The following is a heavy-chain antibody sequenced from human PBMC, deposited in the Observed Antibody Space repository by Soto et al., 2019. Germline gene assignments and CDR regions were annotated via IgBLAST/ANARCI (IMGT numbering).Heavy chain of an antibody. D-gene: IGHD2-2*01. Sequence: PSETLSLTCTVSGDSISSNNYYWGWIRQPPGKGLEWIGSVYHSGNTYHNPSLRSRVTISVDTSKNQLSLNLRSVTAADTAVYYCARVPDRWGQGTLVTVSS. CDR3: ARVPDR. J-gene: IGHJ5*02. V-gene: IGHV4-39*01. CDR1: GDSISSNNYY. CDR2: VYHSGNT.